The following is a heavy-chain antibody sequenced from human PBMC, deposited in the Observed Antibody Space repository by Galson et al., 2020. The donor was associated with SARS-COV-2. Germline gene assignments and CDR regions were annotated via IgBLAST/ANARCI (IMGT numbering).Heavy chain of an antibody. J-gene: IGHJ6*02. CDR3: ARDKPLIAIFGVSISGDYYGLDV. D-gene: IGHD3-3*01. Sequence: GESLKISCAVSGFTFSSYWMSWVRQAPGKGLEWVANIKQDGSEKYYVDSVKGRFTISRDNARNSLYLQMNSLRAEDTAVYYCARDKPLIAIFGVSISGDYYGLDVWGQGTTVTVSS. CDR2: IKQDGSEK. V-gene: IGHV3-7*01. CDR1: GFTFSSYW.